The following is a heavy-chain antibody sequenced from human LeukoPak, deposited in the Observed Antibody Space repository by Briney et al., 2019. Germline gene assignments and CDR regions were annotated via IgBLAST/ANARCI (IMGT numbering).Heavy chain of an antibody. D-gene: IGHD3-10*01. J-gene: IGHJ4*02. CDR2: INHSGSA. CDR1: GGSFSGYY. CDR3: AREISWLLWFGEKQVYLDY. Sequence: SETLSLTCAVYGGSFSGYYWSWIRQPPGKGLEWIGEINHSGSANYNPSLKSRVTISVDTSKNQFSLKLSSVTAADTAVYYCAREISWLLWFGEKQVYLDYWGQGTLVTVPS. V-gene: IGHV4-34*01.